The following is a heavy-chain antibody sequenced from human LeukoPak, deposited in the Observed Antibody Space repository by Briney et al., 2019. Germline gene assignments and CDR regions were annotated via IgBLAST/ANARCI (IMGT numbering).Heavy chain of an antibody. V-gene: IGHV3-48*01. Sequence: GGSLRLSCAASRFTFSNYGVNWVRQAPGKGLEWVSYINSRSSTIYYADSVRGRFTISRNNAKNSLYLQMNSLKAEDTAIYYCAREVGTPQAFDIWGQGTMVTVSS. CDR1: RFTFSNYG. CDR2: INSRSSTI. D-gene: IGHD1-26*01. CDR3: AREVGTPQAFDI. J-gene: IGHJ3*02.